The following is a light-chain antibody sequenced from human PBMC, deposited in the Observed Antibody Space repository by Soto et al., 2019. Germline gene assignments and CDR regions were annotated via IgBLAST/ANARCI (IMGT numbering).Light chain of an antibody. V-gene: IGLV2-14*01. J-gene: IGLJ3*02. CDR3: SSYTTTSTWV. CDR2: EVS. CDR1: SSDVGGYNF. Sequence: QSVLTQPASVFGSPGQSITFSCTGTSSDVGGYNFVSWYQQHPGKAPKLMIYEVSNRPSGVSTRFSGSKSGNTASLTISGLQAEDEADYYCSSYTTTSTWVFGGGTKVTVL.